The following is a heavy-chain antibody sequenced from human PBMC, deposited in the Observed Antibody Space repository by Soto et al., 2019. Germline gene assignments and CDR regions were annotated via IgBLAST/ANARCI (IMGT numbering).Heavy chain of an antibody. V-gene: IGHV3-30-3*01. J-gene: IGHJ6*02. CDR2: ISYDGSNK. CDR1: GFTFSSYA. CDR3: ARSPTYYDILSGVYYYYGMDV. Sequence: QVQLVESGGGVVQPGRSLRLSCAASGFTFSSYAMHWVRQAPGKGLEWVAVISYDGSNKYYADSVKGRFTISRDNSKNTLYLQMNSRRAEDTAVYYCARSPTYYDILSGVYYYYGMDVWGQGTTVTVSS. D-gene: IGHD3-9*01.